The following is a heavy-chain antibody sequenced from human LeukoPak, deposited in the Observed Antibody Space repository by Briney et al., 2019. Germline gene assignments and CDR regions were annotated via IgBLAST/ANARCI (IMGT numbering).Heavy chain of an antibody. CDR2: INPSGGST. CDR3: ARWGGVGMDV. CDR1: GYTFTSYY. Sequence: APVKVSCKASGYTFTSYYMHWVRQAPGQGLEGMGIINPSGGSTSYAQKFQGRVIMTRDTSTSTLYMELSSLRSQDTAVYYCARWGGVGMDVWGQGTTLIVSS. J-gene: IGHJ6*02. D-gene: IGHD2-8*01. V-gene: IGHV1-46*01.